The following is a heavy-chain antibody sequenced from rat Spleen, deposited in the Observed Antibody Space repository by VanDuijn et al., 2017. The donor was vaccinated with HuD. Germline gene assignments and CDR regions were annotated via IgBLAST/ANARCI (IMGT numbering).Heavy chain of an antibody. CDR1: GFIFSRSA. CDR3: ARDSSYPFDY. J-gene: IGHJ2*01. CDR2: ISPSGGNT. Sequence: EVQLVESGGGLVQPGRSLKLSCAASGFIFSRSAMAWVRQAPTKGLEWVATISPSGGNTYYRDSVKGRFTISRDNAKSTLYLQMDSLRSEDTATYYCARDSSYPFDYWGQGVMVTVSS. V-gene: IGHV5-29*01. D-gene: IGHD1-2*01.